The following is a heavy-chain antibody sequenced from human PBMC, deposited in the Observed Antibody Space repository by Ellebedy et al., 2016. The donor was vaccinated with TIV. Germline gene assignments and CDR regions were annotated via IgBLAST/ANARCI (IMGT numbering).Heavy chain of an antibody. V-gene: IGHV3-23*01. CDR1: GFTFSNAW. D-gene: IGHD4-17*01. CDR2: ISGSGGST. J-gene: IGHJ5*02. CDR3: AKIATTVTTNWFDP. Sequence: GESLKISCAASGFTFSNAWMSWVRQAPGKGLEWVSAISGSGGSTYYADSVKGRFTVSRDNSKNTLYLEMNSLRAEDTAVYYCAKIATTVTTNWFDPWGQGTLVTVSS.